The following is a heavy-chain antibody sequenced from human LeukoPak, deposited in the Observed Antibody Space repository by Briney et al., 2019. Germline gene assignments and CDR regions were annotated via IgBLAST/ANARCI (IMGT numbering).Heavy chain of an antibody. D-gene: IGHD5-12*01. J-gene: IGHJ6*03. CDR1: GFTFSDYY. CDR2: ISSSGSTI. Sequence: GGSLRLSCAASGFTFSDYYMSWIRRAPGKGLEWVSYISSSGSTIYYADSVKGRFTISRDNAKNSLYLQMNSLRAEDTAVYYCARLVATPRTKNYMDVWGKGTTVTVSS. V-gene: IGHV3-11*01. CDR3: ARLVATPRTKNYMDV.